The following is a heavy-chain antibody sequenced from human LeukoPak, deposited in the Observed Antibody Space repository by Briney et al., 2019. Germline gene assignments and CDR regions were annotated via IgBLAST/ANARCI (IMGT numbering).Heavy chain of an antibody. CDR3: ARDYYGSGAPPVFGP. V-gene: IGHV3-23*01. D-gene: IGHD3-10*01. J-gene: IGHJ5*02. Sequence: GRSLRLSCAASGFTFSSYAMSWVRQAPGKGLEWVSAISGSGGSTYYADSVKGRFTISRDNSKNTLYLQMNSLRAEDTAVYYCARDYYGSGAPPVFGPWGQGTLVTVSS. CDR2: ISGSGGST. CDR1: GFTFSSYA.